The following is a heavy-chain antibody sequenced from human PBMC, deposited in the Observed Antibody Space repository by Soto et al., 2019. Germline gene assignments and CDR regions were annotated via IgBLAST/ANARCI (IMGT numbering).Heavy chain of an antibody. Sequence: QVQLVESGGGVVQPGRSLRLSCAASGFTFSSYAMHWVHQAPGKGLEWVAVISYDGSNKYYADSVKGRFTISRDNSKNTLYLQMNSLRAEDTAVYYCARVEWGELQQHFDYWGQGTLVTVSS. CDR3: ARVEWGELQQHFDY. J-gene: IGHJ4*02. CDR1: GFTFSSYA. V-gene: IGHV3-30-3*01. CDR2: ISYDGSNK. D-gene: IGHD1-26*01.